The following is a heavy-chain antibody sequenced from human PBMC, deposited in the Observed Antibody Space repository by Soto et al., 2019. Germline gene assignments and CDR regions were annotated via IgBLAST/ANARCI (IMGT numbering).Heavy chain of an antibody. CDR1: GFTFTNCA. Sequence: QVQLVESGGGVVQPGRSLRLSCAASGFTFTNCAMHWVRQAPGKGLEWVAVVGSDGMHKYYGDFVKGRFTISRDTSENTAYLQMDMLTSEDTAVYYCARHVTVDAPDYVPYWGRGTLVTVSS. D-gene: IGHD3-10*02. CDR3: ARHVTVDAPDYVPY. V-gene: IGHV3-30*01. J-gene: IGHJ4*02. CDR2: VGSDGMHK.